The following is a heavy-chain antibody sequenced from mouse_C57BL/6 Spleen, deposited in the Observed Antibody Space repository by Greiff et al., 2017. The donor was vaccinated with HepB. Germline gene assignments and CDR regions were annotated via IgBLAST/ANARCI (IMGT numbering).Heavy chain of an antibody. D-gene: IGHD1-1*01. V-gene: IGHV1-26*01. J-gene: IGHJ1*03. Sequence: VQLQQSGPELVKPGASVKISCKASGYTFTDYYMNWVKQSHGKSLEWIGDINPNNGGTSYNQKFKGKATLTVDKSSSTAYMELRSLTSEDSAVYYCAREVLPHWYFDVWGTGTTVTVSS. CDR1: GYTFTDYY. CDR3: AREVLPHWYFDV. CDR2: INPNNGGT.